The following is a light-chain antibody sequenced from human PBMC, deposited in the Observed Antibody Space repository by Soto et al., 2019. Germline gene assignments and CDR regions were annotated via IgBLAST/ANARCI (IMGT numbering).Light chain of an antibody. Sequence: DIQMTQSPSTLSASVGDRVTITCRASQSIRTWLAWYQQKPGKAPKLLIYDASSLKSGVPSRFSGGGSGTDFTLTISSLQPDDFTTYYCQQYNTTPWTFGKGTKVDIK. CDR2: DAS. CDR1: QSIRTW. J-gene: IGKJ1*01. V-gene: IGKV1-5*01. CDR3: QQYNTTPWT.